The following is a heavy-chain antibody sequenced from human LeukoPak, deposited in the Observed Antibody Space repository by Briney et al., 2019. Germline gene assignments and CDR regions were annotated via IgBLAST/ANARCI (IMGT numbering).Heavy chain of an antibody. CDR2: IYYSGIT. CDR3: ARLHYDSSGYYYFDY. D-gene: IGHD3-22*01. Sequence: SETLSLTCTVSGGSISSDYWSWIRQPPGKGLEWIGYIYYSGITNYNPSLKSRVTISVDTSRNQFSLKLSSVTAADTAVYYCARLHYDSSGYYYFDYWGQGTLVTVSS. V-gene: IGHV4-59*08. CDR1: GGSISSDY. J-gene: IGHJ4*02.